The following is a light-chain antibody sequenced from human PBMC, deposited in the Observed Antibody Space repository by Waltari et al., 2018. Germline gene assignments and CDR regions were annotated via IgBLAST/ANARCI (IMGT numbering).Light chain of an antibody. Sequence: SSELPQDPAVSVALGQTVRITCPGDSLRRYSATWYQQRPGQAPFLVLYGHDNRPSGIPDRFSGSTSGNTASLTITRAQAEDAGVYYCLSRDSSSTRVFGGGTTLTV. J-gene: IGLJ3*02. CDR2: GHD. V-gene: IGLV3-19*01. CDR1: SLRRYS. CDR3: LSRDSSSTRV.